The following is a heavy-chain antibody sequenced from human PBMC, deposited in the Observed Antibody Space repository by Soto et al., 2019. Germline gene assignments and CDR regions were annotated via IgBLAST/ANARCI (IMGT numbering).Heavy chain of an antibody. Sequence: SETLSLTCRVSSVSISNYKWSWIRQTPGKGLEWIGYIDNSGGTSYNPSLRSRVTMSVGTSPKQFSLRLTSVTAADTAVYYCVIQGFGTLHGLVDFWGQGTTVTVSS. V-gene: IGHV4-59*08. J-gene: IGHJ6*02. D-gene: IGHD3-10*01. CDR1: SVSISNYK. CDR3: VIQGFGTLHGLVDF. CDR2: IDNSGGT.